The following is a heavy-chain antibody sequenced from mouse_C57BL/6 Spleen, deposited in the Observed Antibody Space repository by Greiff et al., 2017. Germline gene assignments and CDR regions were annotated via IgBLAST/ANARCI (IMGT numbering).Heavy chain of an antibody. J-gene: IGHJ2*01. CDR2: IYPGSGNT. D-gene: IGHD1-1*01. CDR1: GYSFTSYY. V-gene: IGHV1-66*01. Sequence: VQLQESGPELVKPGASVKISCKASGYSFTSYYIHWVKQRPGQGLEWIGWIYPGSGNTKYNEKFKGKATLTADTSSSTAYMQLSSLTSEDSAVYYCARGDYYGSSYLDYWGQGTTLTVSS. CDR3: ARGDYYGSSYLDY.